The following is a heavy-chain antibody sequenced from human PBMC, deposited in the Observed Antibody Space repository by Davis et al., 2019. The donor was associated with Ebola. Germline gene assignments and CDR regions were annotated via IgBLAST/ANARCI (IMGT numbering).Heavy chain of an antibody. Sequence: GESLKISCAASGFTFSDYYMNWIRQAPGKGLEWVSYISSSGSTIYYADSVKGRFTISRDNAKNSLYLQMNSLRDEDTAVYYCARDLMVRGVIILYYGMDVWGQGTTVTVSS. CDR1: GFTFSDYY. J-gene: IGHJ6*02. CDR2: ISSSGSTI. D-gene: IGHD3-10*01. V-gene: IGHV3-11*04. CDR3: ARDLMVRGVIILYYGMDV.